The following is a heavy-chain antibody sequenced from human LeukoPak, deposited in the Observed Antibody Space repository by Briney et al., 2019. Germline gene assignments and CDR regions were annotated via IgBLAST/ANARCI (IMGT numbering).Heavy chain of an antibody. J-gene: IGHJ6*03. CDR2: IIPIFGTA. CDR1: GGTFSSYA. CDR3: ARDVVRMTPGHYYYYMDV. Sequence: ASVKVSCKASGGTFSSYAISWVRQAPGQGLEWMGGIIPIFGTANYAQKFQGRVTITRDESTSPGYMELSSLRSEDTAVYYCARDVVRMTPGHYYYYMDVWGKGTTVTVSS. D-gene: IGHD2-2*01. V-gene: IGHV1-69*05.